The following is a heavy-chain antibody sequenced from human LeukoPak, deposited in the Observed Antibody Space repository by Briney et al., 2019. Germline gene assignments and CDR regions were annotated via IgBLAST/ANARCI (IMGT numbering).Heavy chain of an antibody. CDR2: ISAYNGNT. CDR1: GYTFTSYG. Sequence: ASVKVSCKASGYTFTSYGISRVRQAPGQGLEWMGWISAYNGNTNYAQKLQGRVTMTTDTSTSTAYMELRSLRSDDTAVYYCARDSSGLPSFDYWGQGTLVTVSS. J-gene: IGHJ4*02. CDR3: ARDSSGLPSFDY. D-gene: IGHD6-19*01. V-gene: IGHV1-18*01.